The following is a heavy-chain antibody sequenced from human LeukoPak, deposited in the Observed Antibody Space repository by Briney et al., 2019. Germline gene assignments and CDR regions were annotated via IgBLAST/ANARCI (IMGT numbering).Heavy chain of an antibody. J-gene: IGHJ6*03. Sequence: AGGSLRLSCAASGFTVSSNYMSWVRQAPGKGLEWVSVIYSGGSTYYADSVKGRFTISRDNSKNTLYLQMNSLRAEDTAVYYCAREGLSCSGGSCYSFSFHYMDVWGKGTTVTVSS. CDR2: IYSGGST. CDR1: GFTVSSNY. V-gene: IGHV3-53*01. CDR3: AREGLSCSGGSCYSFSFHYMDV. D-gene: IGHD2-15*01.